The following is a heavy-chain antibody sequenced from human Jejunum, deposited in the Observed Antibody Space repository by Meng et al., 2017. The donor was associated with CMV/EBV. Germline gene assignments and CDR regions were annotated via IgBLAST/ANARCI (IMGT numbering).Heavy chain of an antibody. D-gene: IGHD5-24*01. V-gene: IGHV7-4-1*02. CDR3: ARDSPLDGYSLLDY. CDR1: GYTFTSYA. CDR2: IDPNTGNP. J-gene: IGHJ4*02. Sequence: QLWLVQSGSELKQPGASVKASCRPSGYTFTSYAINWVRQAPGQGPDWMGWIDPNTGNPTYDQGFTGRFVFSLDTSVSTAYLQINSLRADDTAVYYCARDSPLDGYSLLDYWGQGTLVTVSS.